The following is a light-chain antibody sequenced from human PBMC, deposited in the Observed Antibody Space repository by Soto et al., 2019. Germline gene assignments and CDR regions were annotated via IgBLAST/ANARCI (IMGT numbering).Light chain of an antibody. V-gene: IGLV2-14*01. J-gene: IGLJ3*02. Sequence: QSALTQPASVSGSPGQSITISCAGTMRDVGAYNLVSWYQQHPGRAPQLIIYEVRNRPSGISFRFSGSKSGNTASLTISGLQAEDEADYYCSSYTGSSTLVVFGGGTKLTVL. CDR1: MRDVGAYNL. CDR3: SSYTGSSTLVV. CDR2: EVR.